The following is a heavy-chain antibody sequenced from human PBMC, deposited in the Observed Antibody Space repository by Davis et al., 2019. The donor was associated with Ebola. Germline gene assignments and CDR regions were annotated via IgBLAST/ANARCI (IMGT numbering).Heavy chain of an antibody. D-gene: IGHD2-15*01. CDR1: GYTFTTYG. V-gene: IGHV1-18*01. CDR2: ISTYNDNT. J-gene: IGHJ6*04. CDR3: ARDRYCSGGSCYSSYYYGMDV. Sequence: AASVTVSCKASGYTFTTYGISWVRQAPGQGLEWMGWISTYNDNTNYAQKLQGRVTMTTDTSTSTAYMELRSLRSDDTAVYYCARDRYCSGGSCYSSYYYGMDVWGKGTTVTVSS.